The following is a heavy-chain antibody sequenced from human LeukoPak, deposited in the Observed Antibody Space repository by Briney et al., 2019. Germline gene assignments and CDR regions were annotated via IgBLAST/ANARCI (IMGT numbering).Heavy chain of an antibody. Sequence: GGSLRLSCAASGFTFSSHAMSWVRQAPGKGLEWVSAISGSGGSTYYADSVKGRFTISRDNSKNTLYLHMDSLRAEDTAVYYCAKAETNPSCFENWGQGTLVTVSS. D-gene: IGHD2-2*01. CDR3: AKAETNPSCFEN. J-gene: IGHJ4*02. CDR2: ISGSGGST. V-gene: IGHV3-23*01. CDR1: GFTFSSHA.